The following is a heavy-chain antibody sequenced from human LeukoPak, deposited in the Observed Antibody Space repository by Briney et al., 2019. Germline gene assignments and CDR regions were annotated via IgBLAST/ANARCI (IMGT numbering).Heavy chain of an antibody. CDR1: GFTFSRSA. D-gene: IGHD4-17*01. CDR3: AKGGSTVTTLNWFNP. J-gene: IGHJ5*02. Sequence: GGSLRLSCAAPGFTFSRSAMTWVRQGPGTGLEFVASIIYSGGATYYADSVKGRFTISRDNSKNTVYLQMNDLRGEDTAVYYCAKGGSTVTTLNWFNPWGQGTLVTVYS. CDR2: IIYSGGAT. V-gene: IGHV3-23*01.